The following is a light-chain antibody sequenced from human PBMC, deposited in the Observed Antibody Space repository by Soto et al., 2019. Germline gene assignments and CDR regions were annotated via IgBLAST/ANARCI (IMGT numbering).Light chain of an antibody. CDR3: QQLNRFPRT. CDR2: SAS. J-gene: IGKJ1*01. V-gene: IGKV1-9*01. Sequence: DIQLTQSPSFLSASVGDRVTITCRASQDISSYLAWYQQRPGKVPRFLTHSASTLQSGVPSSFSATGSGTKFTLTISSLQPEDIATYYCQQLNRFPRTFGQGTKVEV. CDR1: QDISSY.